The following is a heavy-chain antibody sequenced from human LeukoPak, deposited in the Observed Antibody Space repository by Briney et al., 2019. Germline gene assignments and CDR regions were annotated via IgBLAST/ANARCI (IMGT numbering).Heavy chain of an antibody. CDR1: GYTFTGYY. J-gene: IGHJ4*02. V-gene: IGHV1-2*02. D-gene: IGHD3-10*01. Sequence: GASVKVSCKASGYTFTGYYMHWVRQAPGQGLEWVGWINPDSGGTNYAQKFQGRVTMTRDTSIRTAYMELSRLRSEDTAVYYCATVSDGRFGEFPDYWGQGTLVTVSS. CDR2: INPDSGGT. CDR3: ATVSDGRFGEFPDY.